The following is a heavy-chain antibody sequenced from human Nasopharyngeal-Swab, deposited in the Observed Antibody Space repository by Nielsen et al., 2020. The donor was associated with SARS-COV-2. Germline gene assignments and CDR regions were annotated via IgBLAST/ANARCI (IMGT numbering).Heavy chain of an antibody. J-gene: IGHJ6*03. Sequence: ASVKVSCKASGYTFTGYYMHWVRQAPGQGLEWMGRINPNSGGTNYAQKFQGRVTMTRDTSISTAYMELSRLRSDDTAVYYCARDRVELPPEHYYYYYMDVWGKGTTVTVSS. CDR3: ARDRVELPPEHYYYYYMDV. D-gene: IGHD1-7*01. V-gene: IGHV1-2*06. CDR1: GYTFTGYY. CDR2: INPNSGGT.